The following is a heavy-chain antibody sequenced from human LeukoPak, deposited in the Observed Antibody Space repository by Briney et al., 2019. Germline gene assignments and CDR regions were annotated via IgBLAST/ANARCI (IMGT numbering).Heavy chain of an antibody. J-gene: IGHJ4*02. D-gene: IGHD5-18*01. CDR2: VYYTGST. CDR3: ARAHLSATAFFDS. Sequence: PSETLSLTCTVSGVSISGFYWSWIRQLPGKGLEWVGYVYYTGSTIYNPPPHSRVTISVDASKSQFSLKLSSVTAADTAVYYCARAHLSATAFFDSWGQGIVVTVSS. V-gene: IGHV4-59*01. CDR1: GVSISGFY.